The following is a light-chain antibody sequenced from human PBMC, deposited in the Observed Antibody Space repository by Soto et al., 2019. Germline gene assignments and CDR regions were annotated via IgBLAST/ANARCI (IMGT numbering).Light chain of an antibody. CDR1: KLGDRY. CDR2: QDN. CDR3: QAWDSSTVL. V-gene: IGLV3-1*01. Sequence: SYELTQPPSVSVSPGQTATITCSGDKLGDRYARWYQQKPGQSPLLVIYQDNKRPSGIPERFSGSNSGNTATLTISGAQAVDEADYYCQAWDSSTVLFGGGTQLTVL. J-gene: IGLJ2*01.